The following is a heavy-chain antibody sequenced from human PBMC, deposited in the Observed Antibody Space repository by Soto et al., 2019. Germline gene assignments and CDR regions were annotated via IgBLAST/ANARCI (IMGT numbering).Heavy chain of an antibody. J-gene: IGHJ5*02. V-gene: IGHV4-31*03. CDR2: ISYTGRT. Sequence: SETLSLTCTVSGGSISSDANFWSWIRQLPGRGLEWIGYISYTGRTYYTPSLNSRLTISLDTSKNLFSLRLSAVTAADTAVYFCARGSFSSSSSWFDPWGQGTLVTVS. CDR1: GGSISSDANF. D-gene: IGHD6-6*01. CDR3: ARGSFSSSSSWFDP.